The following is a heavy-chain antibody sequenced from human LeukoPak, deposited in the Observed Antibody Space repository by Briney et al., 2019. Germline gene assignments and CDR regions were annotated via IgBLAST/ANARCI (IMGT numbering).Heavy chain of an antibody. J-gene: IGHJ6*02. D-gene: IGHD3-22*01. CDR2: IYYSGST. Sequence: PSETLSLTCTVSGGSISSYYWSWIRQPPGKGLEWIGYIYYSGSTNYNPSLKSRVTISVDTSKNQFSLKLSSVTAADTAVYYCARGVVITNYYYYYGMDVWGRGTTVTVSS. V-gene: IGHV4-59*01. CDR3: ARGVVITNYYYYYGMDV. CDR1: GGSISSYY.